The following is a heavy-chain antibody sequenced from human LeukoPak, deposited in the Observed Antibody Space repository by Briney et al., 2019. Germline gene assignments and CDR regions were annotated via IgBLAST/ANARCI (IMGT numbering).Heavy chain of an antibody. CDR2: TYYRSKWYN. V-gene: IGHV6-1*01. Sequence: SQTLSLTCAISGDSVSSNSATWNWIRQSPSRGLEWLGRTYYRSKWYNDYAVSVRGQITINPDTSKNRFYLQLDSVTPEDTAVYYCARGSSGSFDYWGQGTLVTVSS. D-gene: IGHD6-19*01. J-gene: IGHJ4*02. CDR1: GDSVSSNSAT. CDR3: ARGSSGSFDY.